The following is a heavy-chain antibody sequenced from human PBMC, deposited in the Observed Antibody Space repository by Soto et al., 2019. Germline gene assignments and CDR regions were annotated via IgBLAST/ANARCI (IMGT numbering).Heavy chain of an antibody. D-gene: IGHD6-13*01. Sequence: QGQLVQSGAEVKKPGASVKVSCKASGYTFTSYGISWVRQAPGQGLEWMGWISAYNGNTNYAQKLQGRVTMTTDTSTSTAYMELRSLRSDDTAVYYCARDLIYSSSWYPYYYGMDVWGQGTTVTVSS. CDR3: ARDLIYSSSWYPYYYGMDV. CDR1: GYTFTSYG. V-gene: IGHV1-18*01. CDR2: ISAYNGNT. J-gene: IGHJ6*02.